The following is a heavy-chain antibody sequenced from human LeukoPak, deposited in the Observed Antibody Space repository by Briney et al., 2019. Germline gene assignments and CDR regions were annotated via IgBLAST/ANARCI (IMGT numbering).Heavy chain of an antibody. J-gene: IGHJ4*02. CDR2: IYYSKNT. CDR3: VSPRGFSYGYFDY. Sequence: PGGSLRLSCAASGFTFSSYVMSWVRQAPGKGLEWIGSIYYSKNTYYNPSLKSRVTISADTSKNQFSLTLGSVSATDTAVYYCVSPRGFSYGYFDYWGQGTLVTVSS. CDR1: GFTFSSYV. D-gene: IGHD5-18*01. V-gene: IGHV4-39*01.